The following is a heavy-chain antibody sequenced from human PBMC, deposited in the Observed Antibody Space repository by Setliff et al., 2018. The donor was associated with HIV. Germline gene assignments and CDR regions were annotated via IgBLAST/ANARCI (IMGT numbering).Heavy chain of an antibody. V-gene: IGHV3-11*05. J-gene: IGHJ3*01. D-gene: IGHD2-8*02. Sequence: PGGSLRLSCEASGFTFSDHYMTWIRQAPGKGLEWISYIRGDSTSINYADSVKSRFIISRDNAKNSLYLQMNSLRAEDTAVYYCTRDPRLVDFWGQGTMVTVSS. CDR2: IRGDSTSI. CDR1: GFTFSDHY. CDR3: TRDPRLVDF.